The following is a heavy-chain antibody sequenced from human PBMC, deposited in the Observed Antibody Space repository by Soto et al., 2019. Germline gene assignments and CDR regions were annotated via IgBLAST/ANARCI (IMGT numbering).Heavy chain of an antibody. CDR1: GYTLTELS. V-gene: IGHV1-24*01. Sequence: ASVKVSCKVSGYTLTELSMHWVRQAPGKGLEWMGGFDPEDGETIYAQKFQGRVTMTEDTSTDTAYMELSSLRSEDTAVYYCATIQINRGVRPGYYYYYMDVWGKGTTVTVSS. CDR3: ATIQINRGVRPGYYYYYMDV. D-gene: IGHD3-10*01. CDR2: FDPEDGET. J-gene: IGHJ6*03.